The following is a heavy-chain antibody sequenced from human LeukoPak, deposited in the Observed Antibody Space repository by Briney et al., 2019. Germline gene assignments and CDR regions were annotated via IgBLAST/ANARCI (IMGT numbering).Heavy chain of an antibody. V-gene: IGHV3-21*01. J-gene: IGHJ4*02. CDR3: ARVIHREVAGPFDY. Sequence: PGRSLRLSCAASGFTFSSYSMNWVRQAPGKGLEWVSSISSSSSYIYYADSVKGRFTISRDNAKNSLYLQMNSLRAEDTAVYYYARVIHREVAGPFDYWGQGTLVTVSS. CDR1: GFTFSSYS. D-gene: IGHD1-14*01. CDR2: ISSSSSYI.